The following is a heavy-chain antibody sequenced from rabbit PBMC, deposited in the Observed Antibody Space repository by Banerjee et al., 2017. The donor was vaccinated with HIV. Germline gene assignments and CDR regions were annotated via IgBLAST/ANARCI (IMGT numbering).Heavy chain of an antibody. CDR2: INDDSSGST. V-gene: IGHV1S45*01. CDR3: ARDAKRDGYYFNL. D-gene: IGHD1-1*01. Sequence: QEQLKETGGGLVQPGGSLTLSCKASGFDVSSYYMSWVRQAPGKGLEWIACINDDSSGSTHYASWAKGRFTISKTSSTTVTLQMTSLTAADTATYFCARDAKRDGYYFNLWGQGTLVTVS. CDR1: GFDVSSYY. J-gene: IGHJ4*01.